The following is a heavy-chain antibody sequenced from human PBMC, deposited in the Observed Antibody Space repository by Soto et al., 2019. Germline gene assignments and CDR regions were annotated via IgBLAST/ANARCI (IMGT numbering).Heavy chain of an antibody. D-gene: IGHD2-21*02. CDR2: INAGNGNT. CDR3: ARSIVVVTAADY. V-gene: IGHV1-3*01. Sequence: ASVKVSCKTSGYTFTSYAMHWVRQAPGQRLEWMGWINAGNGNTKYSQKFQGRVTITRDTSASTAYMELSSLRSEDTAVYYCARSIVVVTAADYWGQGALVTVSS. J-gene: IGHJ4*02. CDR1: GYTFTSYA.